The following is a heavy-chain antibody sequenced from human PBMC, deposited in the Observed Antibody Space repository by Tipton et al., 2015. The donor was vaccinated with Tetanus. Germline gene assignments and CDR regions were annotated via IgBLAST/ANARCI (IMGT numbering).Heavy chain of an antibody. V-gene: IGHV4-59*08. CDR1: GGSISSYY. J-gene: IGHJ5*02. CDR2: IHNSWST. Sequence: TLSLTCTVSGGSISSYYWSWIRQPPEKGLEWIGYIHNSWSTNYNPSLNSRISISTDTSKNQFSLTVRSVTAADTAVYYCARQVGDTYGSALDHWGQGTLVTVSS. D-gene: IGHD5-18*01. CDR3: ARQVGDTYGSALDH.